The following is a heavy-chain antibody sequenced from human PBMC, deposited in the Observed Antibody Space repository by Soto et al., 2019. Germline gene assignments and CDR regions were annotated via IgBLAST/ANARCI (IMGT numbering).Heavy chain of an antibody. CDR1: GFTFSSYG. V-gene: IGHV3-30*03. CDR2: MSYDGSK. J-gene: IGHJ4*02. Sequence: SLRLSCAAAGFTFSSYGMHWVRQAPGTGLEWVAVMSYDGSKYYADTVKGRFTISRDNSKNTLYLQINSLRPEDTAVYYCVRDRIIAVAGVPFGYWGQGAPVTVS. D-gene: IGHD6-19*01. CDR3: VRDRIIAVAGVPFGY.